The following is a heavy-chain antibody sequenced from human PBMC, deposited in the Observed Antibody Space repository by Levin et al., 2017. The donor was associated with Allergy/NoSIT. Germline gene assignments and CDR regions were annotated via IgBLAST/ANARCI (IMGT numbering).Heavy chain of an antibody. V-gene: IGHV3-30*18. J-gene: IGHJ4*02. CDR2: ISYDGSNK. D-gene: IGHD4-17*01. CDR1: GFTFSSYG. CDR3: AKAATPYGDYDY. Sequence: PGGSLRLSCAASGFTFSSYGMHWVRQAPGKGLEWVAVISYDGSNKYYADSVKGRFTISRDNSKNTLYLQMNSLRAEDTAVYYCAKAATPYGDYDYWGQGTLVTVSS.